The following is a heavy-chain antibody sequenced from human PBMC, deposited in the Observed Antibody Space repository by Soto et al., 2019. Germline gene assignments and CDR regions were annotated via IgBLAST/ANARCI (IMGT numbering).Heavy chain of an antibody. CDR1: GGSFSGYF. CDR2: INHSGGT. V-gene: IGHV4-34*02. CDR3: ARDRLYYPFWGGHQIEGPSAMDV. D-gene: IGHD3-3*02. Sequence: QVQLQQWGARLLKPSETLSLTCDVYGGSFSGYFWTWIRQAPGKGLEWIGEINHSGGTNYNSSLKSRVTISVDTSKKDFSLVLYSVTAADTAVYYCARDRLYYPFWGGHQIEGPSAMDVWGQGTTVSVSS. J-gene: IGHJ6*02.